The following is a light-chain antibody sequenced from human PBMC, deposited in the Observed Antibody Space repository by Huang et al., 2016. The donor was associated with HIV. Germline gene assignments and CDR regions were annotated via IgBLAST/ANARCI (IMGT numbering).Light chain of an antibody. CDR1: QSVDSGY. V-gene: IGKV3-20*01. Sequence: ILTQSPGSLSLSPGDRVTLSCRASQSVDSGYVAWYHQKPGQSPRLIVYGTSSRASGIPSGFSGSGSGRDFSLTISGLESEDFGVYYCHQYGSSMATFGQGTKVDI. J-gene: IGKJ2*01. CDR2: GTS. CDR3: HQYGSSMAT.